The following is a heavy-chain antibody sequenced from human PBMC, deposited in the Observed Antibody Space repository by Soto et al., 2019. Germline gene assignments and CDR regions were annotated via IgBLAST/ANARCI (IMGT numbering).Heavy chain of an antibody. CDR3: ASDVRVRLGVVVPAAIFKYYGMDV. CDR1: GYTFTSYG. J-gene: IGHJ6*02. V-gene: IGHV1-18*01. D-gene: IGHD2-2*02. CDR2: ISAYNGNT. Sequence: QVQLVQSGAEVKKPGASVKVSCKASGYTFTSYGISWVRQAPGQGLEWMGWISAYNGNTNYAQKLQGRVTLTTDTSTITTYMELSSLRYDDTAVYYCASDVRVRLGVVVPAAIFKYYGMDVWGQGTTVTGSS.